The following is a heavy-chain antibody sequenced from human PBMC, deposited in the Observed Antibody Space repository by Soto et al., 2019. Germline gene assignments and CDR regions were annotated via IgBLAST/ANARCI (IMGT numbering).Heavy chain of an antibody. CDR1: GFTFSSYG. Sequence: QVQLVESGGGVVQPGRSLRLSCAASGFTFSSYGMHWVRQAPGKGLEWVAVISYDGSNKYYADSVKGRFTISRDNSKNTLYLQMNSLRAEDTAVYYCAKPLISYGDYGPWVYWGQGTLVTVSS. CDR2: ISYDGSNK. CDR3: AKPLISYGDYGPWVY. V-gene: IGHV3-30*18. D-gene: IGHD4-17*01. J-gene: IGHJ4*02.